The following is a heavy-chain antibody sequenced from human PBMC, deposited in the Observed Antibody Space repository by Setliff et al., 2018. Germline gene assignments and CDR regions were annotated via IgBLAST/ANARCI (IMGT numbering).Heavy chain of an antibody. Sequence: ASVKVSCKASGYTFTGYYMHWVRQAPGQGLEWMGRINPNSGGTNYAQKFQGRVTMTRDTSISTAYMELSRLRSDDTAVYYCARDGTSLPSMAAHADYWGQGTLVTVSS. CDR3: ARDGTSLPSMAAHADY. D-gene: IGHD6-6*01. V-gene: IGHV1-2*06. CDR2: INPNSGGT. CDR1: GYTFTGYY. J-gene: IGHJ4*02.